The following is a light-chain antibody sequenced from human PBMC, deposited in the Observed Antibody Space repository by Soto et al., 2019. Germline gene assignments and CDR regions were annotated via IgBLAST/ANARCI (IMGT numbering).Light chain of an antibody. J-gene: IGKJ1*01. V-gene: IGKV3-20*01. CDR1: QSVSSNY. Sequence: DIVLTQSPGTLSLSPGERATLSCRCSQSVSSNYLAWYQQKPDQAPRLVIYDVSGRATGIPDRFSGSGSGTDFTLTISRLEPEDSAVYYCQQYGISPTFGQGTKVEIK. CDR2: DVS. CDR3: QQYGISPT.